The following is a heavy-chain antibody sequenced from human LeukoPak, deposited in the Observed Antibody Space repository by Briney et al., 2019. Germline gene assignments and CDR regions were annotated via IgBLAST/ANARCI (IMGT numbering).Heavy chain of an antibody. Sequence: GGSLRLSCAASGFTFSSYSMNWVRQAPGKGLEWVSYISSSSSTIYYADSVKGRFTISRDNAKNTLYLQMDSLRVDDTAIYYCAKFSRVQSSFWGQGTLVTVSS. CDR1: GFTFSSYS. CDR3: AKFSRVQSSF. D-gene: IGHD4/OR15-4a*01. J-gene: IGHJ4*02. V-gene: IGHV3-48*01. CDR2: ISSSSSTI.